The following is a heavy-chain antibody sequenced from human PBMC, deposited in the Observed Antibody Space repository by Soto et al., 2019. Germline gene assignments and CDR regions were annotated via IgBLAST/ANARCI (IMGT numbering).Heavy chain of an antibody. CDR3: ARTPTPNPGSYYSIYFDY. CDR2: ISGSGGST. V-gene: IGHV3-23*01. J-gene: IGHJ4*02. Sequence: GGSLRLSCAASGFTFSSYAMSWVRQAPGKGLEWVSAISGSGGSTYYADSVKGRFTISRDNSKNTLYLQMNSLRAEDTAVYYCARTPTPNPGSYYSIYFDYWGQGTLVTVSS. CDR1: GFTFSSYA. D-gene: IGHD3-10*01.